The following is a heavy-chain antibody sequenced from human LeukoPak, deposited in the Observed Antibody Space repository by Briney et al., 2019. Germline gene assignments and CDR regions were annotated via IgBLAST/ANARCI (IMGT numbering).Heavy chain of an antibody. Sequence: PGGSLRLSCAASGFTFSSYGMHWFRKAPGKGLEGLAVIRYDGSNKYYADSVKGRFTISRDNSKNPCYLQMNTLRAEDTAVYYCAKGTHSSSSDWGQGTLVTVSS. CDR1: GFTFSSYG. CDR2: IRYDGSNK. D-gene: IGHD6-6*01. J-gene: IGHJ4*02. CDR3: AKGTHSSSSD. V-gene: IGHV3-30*02.